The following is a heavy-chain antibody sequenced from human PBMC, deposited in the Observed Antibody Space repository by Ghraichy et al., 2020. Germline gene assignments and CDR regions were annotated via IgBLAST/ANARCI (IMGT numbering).Heavy chain of an antibody. CDR3: TKGSGIAVAGTLFDY. D-gene: IGHD6-19*01. Sequence: GGSLRLSCAASGFTFSSYAMSWVRQAPGKGLEWVSGISGSGDITSYADSVKGRFTISRDNSKNTLFLQMNSLRAEDTAVFYCTKGSGIAVAGTLFDYWGQGTLVTVSS. CDR2: ISGSGDIT. J-gene: IGHJ4*02. V-gene: IGHV3-23*01. CDR1: GFTFSSYA.